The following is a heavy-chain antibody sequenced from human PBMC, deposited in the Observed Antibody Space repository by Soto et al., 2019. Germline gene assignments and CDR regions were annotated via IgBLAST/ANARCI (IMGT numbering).Heavy chain of an antibody. CDR3: ASMRYVSYVMDV. Sequence: PGESLKISCKGSAYSSTSYWISCRRQMPGKGLEGIGRIDPSDSYTNYSPSFQGHVTISADKSISTAYLQWSRLKASDTAMYYCASMRYVSYVMDVWGQGTTVTVSS. V-gene: IGHV5-10-1*01. CDR1: AYSSTSYW. J-gene: IGHJ6*02. CDR2: IDPSDSYT. D-gene: IGHD3-16*01.